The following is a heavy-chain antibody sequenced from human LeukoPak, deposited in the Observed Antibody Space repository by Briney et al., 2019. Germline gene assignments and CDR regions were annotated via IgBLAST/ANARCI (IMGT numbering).Heavy chain of an antibody. Sequence: ASVKVSCKASGYTSTNYGITWVRQAPGQGLEWMGWISASNGDTHYSEKFQDRITVTTDTSTSTAYMELRSLVSDDTAVYYCARDPSSLEWLSRYYYGMDVWGQGTTVTVSS. CDR3: ARDPSSLEWLSRYYYGMDV. J-gene: IGHJ6*02. V-gene: IGHV1-18*01. D-gene: IGHD3-3*02. CDR2: ISASNGDT. CDR1: GYTSTNYG.